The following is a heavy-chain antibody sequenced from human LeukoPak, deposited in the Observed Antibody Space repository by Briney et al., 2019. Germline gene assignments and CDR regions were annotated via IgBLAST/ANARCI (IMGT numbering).Heavy chain of an antibody. CDR3: ARSRFYYGDYYFDY. V-gene: IGHV4-30-2*01. CDR2: IYHSGST. D-gene: IGHD4-17*01. Sequence: SETLSLTCAVSGGSISSGGYPWSWIRQPPGKGLEWIGYIYHSGSTYYNPSLKSQVTISVDRSKNQFSLKLSSVTAADTAVYYCARSRFYYGDYYFDYWGQGTLVTVSS. J-gene: IGHJ4*02. CDR1: GGSISSGGYP.